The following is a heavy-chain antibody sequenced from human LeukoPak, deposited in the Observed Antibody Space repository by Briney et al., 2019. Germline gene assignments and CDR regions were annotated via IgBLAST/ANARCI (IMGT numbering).Heavy chain of an antibody. V-gene: IGHV4-61*02. CDR1: GGSISSGSYY. D-gene: IGHD2-15*01. CDR2: TYTSGST. CDR3: ARDDCSGGSCYSH. Sequence: SETLSLTCTVSGGSISSGSYYWSWIRQPAGKGLEWIGRTYTSGSTNYNPSLKSRVTISVDTSKNQFSLKLSSVTAADTAVYYCARDDCSGGSCYSHWGQGTLVTVSS. J-gene: IGHJ4*02.